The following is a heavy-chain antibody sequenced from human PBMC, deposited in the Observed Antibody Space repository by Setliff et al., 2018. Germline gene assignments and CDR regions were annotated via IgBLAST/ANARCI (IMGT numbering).Heavy chain of an antibody. D-gene: IGHD2-15*01. J-gene: IGHJ4*02. CDR2: IYYGGSA. Sequence: LSLTCTVSGGSISSSNYYWGWIRQPPGKGLEWIGNIYYGGSAYYNPSLKSRVTISVDTSKNQFSLELSSVTAADTAMYYCARILGYCSGGSCYVPYWGQGTLVTVSS. CDR3: ARILGYCSGGSCYVPY. CDR1: GGSISSSNYY. V-gene: IGHV4-39*07.